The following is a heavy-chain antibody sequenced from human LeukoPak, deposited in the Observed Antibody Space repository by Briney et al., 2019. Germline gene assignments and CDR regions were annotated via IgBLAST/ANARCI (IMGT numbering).Heavy chain of an antibody. CDR1: GFTFSDSW. D-gene: IGHD3-16*01. CDR2: MNQGGSEK. Sequence: QTGGSLRLSCAASGFTFSDSWMSWVRQAPGKGLEWVANMNQGGSEKDYVDSVKGRFTISRDNARNSLYLQMGSLRAEDTAVYYCATYTHWVAGDVWGQGTTVTVSS. J-gene: IGHJ6*02. CDR3: ATYTHWVAGDV. V-gene: IGHV3-7*01.